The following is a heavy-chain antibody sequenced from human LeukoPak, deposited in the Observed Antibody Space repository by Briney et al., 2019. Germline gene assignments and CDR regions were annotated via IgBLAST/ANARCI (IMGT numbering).Heavy chain of an antibody. J-gene: IGHJ5*02. CDR1: GYTFTIYA. V-gene: IGHV1-3*01. Sequence: GASVTVSCKASGYTFTIYAMHWVRQAPGQRLEWMGWINAGNGNTKYSQKFQGRVTITRDTSASTAYMELSSLRSEDTAVYYCARGAVNPNSPAFPWGQGTLVTVSS. CDR2: INAGNGNT. CDR3: ARGAVNPNSPAFP. D-gene: IGHD3-16*01.